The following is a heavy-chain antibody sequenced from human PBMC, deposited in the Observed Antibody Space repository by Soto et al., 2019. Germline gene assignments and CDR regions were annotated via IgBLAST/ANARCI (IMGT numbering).Heavy chain of an antibody. J-gene: IGHJ6*02. CDR2: IYYSGST. CDR1: GGSVSSGSYY. V-gene: IGHV4-61*01. CDR3: ASVTRTCISPSCYRYYSGMDV. Sequence: QVQLQESGPGLVKPSETLSLTCTVSGGSVSSGSYYWSWIRQPPGKGLEWIGYIYYSGSTNYNPSPTSQLPLSVDTPKNQFSPKLSSVTAPDTAVYYCASVTRTCISPSCYRYYSGMDVWGQGTTVTVSS. D-gene: IGHD2-2*02.